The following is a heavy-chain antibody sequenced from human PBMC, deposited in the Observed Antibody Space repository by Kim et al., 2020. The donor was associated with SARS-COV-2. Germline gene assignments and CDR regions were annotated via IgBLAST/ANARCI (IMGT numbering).Heavy chain of an antibody. J-gene: IGHJ4*02. CDR2: IYYSGST. D-gene: IGHD3-3*01. CDR3: ARARGTSITIFGVVIVLNLDY. Sequence: SETLSLTCTVSGGSISSGEYYWSWIRQPPGKGLEWIGYIYYSGSTYYNPSLKSRVTISVDTSKNQFSLKLSSVTAADTDGYYCARARGTSITIFGVVIVLNLDYWAEETLHSVS. V-gene: IGHV4-30-4*01. CDR1: GGSISSGEYY.